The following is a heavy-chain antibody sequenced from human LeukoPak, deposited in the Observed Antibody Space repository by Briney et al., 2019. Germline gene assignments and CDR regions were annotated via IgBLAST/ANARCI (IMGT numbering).Heavy chain of an antibody. Sequence: TLSLTCTVSGGSISSGSYYWSWIRQPAGKGLEWIGRIYTSGSTNYNPSLKSRVTISVDTSKNQFSLKLSSVTAADTAVYYCARVGHYYDRVAFDIWGQGTMVTVSS. CDR2: IYTSGST. J-gene: IGHJ3*02. CDR3: ARVGHYYDRVAFDI. V-gene: IGHV4-61*02. D-gene: IGHD3-22*01. CDR1: GGSISSGSYY.